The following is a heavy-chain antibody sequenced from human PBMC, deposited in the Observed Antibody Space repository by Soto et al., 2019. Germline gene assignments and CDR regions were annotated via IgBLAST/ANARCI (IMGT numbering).Heavy chain of an antibody. D-gene: IGHD4-17*01. CDR3: ARWDYGYYARFDY. Sequence: QVQLVQSGAEVKKSGASVKVSCKASGYTFTSHDINWVRQATGQGLEWMGWMNPNSGNTGYAQKFQGRVTMTKKTSISTAYWELSSLSSEDTAVYYCARWDYGYYARFDYWGQGTRVTVSS. CDR2: MNPNSGNT. CDR1: GYTFTSHD. J-gene: IGHJ4*02. V-gene: IGHV1-8*01.